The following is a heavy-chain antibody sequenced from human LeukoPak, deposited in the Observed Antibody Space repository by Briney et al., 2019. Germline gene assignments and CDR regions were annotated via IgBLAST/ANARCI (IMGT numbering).Heavy chain of an antibody. CDR1: GGSFSGYY. CDR3: ARGSGSNGYDRPPPFEY. V-gene: IGHV4-34*01. J-gene: IGHJ4*02. Sequence: SETLSLTCAVYGGSFSGYYWSWIRQPPGKGLEWIGEINHSGSTNYNPSLKSRVTISVDTSKNQFSLKLSSVTAADTAVYYCARGSGSNGYDRPPPFEYWGQGTLVTVSS. CDR2: INHSGST. D-gene: IGHD5-12*01.